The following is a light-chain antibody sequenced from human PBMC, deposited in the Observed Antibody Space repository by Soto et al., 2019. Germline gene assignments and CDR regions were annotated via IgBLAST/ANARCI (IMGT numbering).Light chain of an antibody. Sequence: QSALTQPASVSGSPGQSITISCTGTNSDVGSFNLVSWYQQHPGKAPKLMIYEGSKRPSGVSNRFSGSKSGNTASLTISGLQAEDGADYYCCSYAGRGVFGGGTKPPS. V-gene: IGLV2-23*01. CDR1: NSDVGSFNL. J-gene: IGLJ3*02. CDR3: CSYAGRGV. CDR2: EGS.